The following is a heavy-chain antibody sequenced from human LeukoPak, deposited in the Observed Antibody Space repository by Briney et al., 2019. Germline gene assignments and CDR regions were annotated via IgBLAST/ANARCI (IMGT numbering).Heavy chain of an antibody. Sequence: GGSLRLSCAASGFPFNSYVMTWVRQAPGKGLEWVSVISGSGGLTYHADSVKGRFTVSRDNSKNTLYLQMNSLRAEDTAVYSCAKGYYDYIWGRYRSDAFDIWGQGTMVTVSS. V-gene: IGHV3-23*01. CDR3: AKGYYDYIWGRYRSDAFDI. CDR1: GFPFNSYV. J-gene: IGHJ3*02. D-gene: IGHD3-16*02. CDR2: ISGSGGLT.